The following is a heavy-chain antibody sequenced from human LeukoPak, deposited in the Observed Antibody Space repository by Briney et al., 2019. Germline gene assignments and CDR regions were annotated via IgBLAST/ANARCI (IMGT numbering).Heavy chain of an antibody. Sequence: SETLSLTCAVYGGSFSGHYWSWIRQPPGKGLEWIGEINHSGSTNYNPSLKSRVTISVDTSKNQFSLKLGSVTAADTAVYYCARKDRYYYGSGSYGIDYWGQGTLVTVSS. J-gene: IGHJ4*02. CDR3: ARKDRYYYGSGSYGIDY. CDR2: INHSGST. CDR1: GGSFSGHY. V-gene: IGHV4-34*01. D-gene: IGHD3-10*01.